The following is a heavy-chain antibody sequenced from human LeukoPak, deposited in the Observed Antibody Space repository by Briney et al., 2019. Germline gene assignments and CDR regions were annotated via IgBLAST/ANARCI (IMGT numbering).Heavy chain of an antibody. J-gene: IGHJ4*02. CDR1: GGSISDSISRYY. Sequence: SETLSLTCTVSGGSISDSISRYYWTWIRQPPGKGLEWIGYIYYSGSTNYNPSLKGRVTISIDTSKNQFSLKLTSVTAADTAVYFCARGSRIAVAGRFDYWGQGTLVTVSS. CDR2: IYYSGST. D-gene: IGHD6-19*01. V-gene: IGHV4-61*01. CDR3: ARGSRIAVAGRFDY.